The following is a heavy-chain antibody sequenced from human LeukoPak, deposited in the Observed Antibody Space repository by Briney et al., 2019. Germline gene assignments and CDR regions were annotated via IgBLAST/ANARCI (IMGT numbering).Heavy chain of an antibody. Sequence: GGSLRLSCAASGFTFSSYAMHWVRRAPGKGLEYVSAISSNGGSTYYANSVKGRFTISRDNSKNTLYLQMGSLRAEDMAVYYCARVVDEEEGAFDIWGQGTMVTVSS. V-gene: IGHV3-64*01. J-gene: IGHJ3*02. CDR2: ISSNGGST. CDR1: GFTFSSYA. CDR3: ARVVDEEEGAFDI.